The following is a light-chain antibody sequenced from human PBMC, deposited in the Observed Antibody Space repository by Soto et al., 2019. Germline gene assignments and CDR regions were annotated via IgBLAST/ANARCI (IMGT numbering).Light chain of an antibody. CDR2: QAS. CDR3: QQYNSNYRLWT. J-gene: IGKJ1*01. V-gene: IGKV1-5*03. Sequence: DIQMTQSPSTLSASMGDTVTITCRASQSSSSWLAWYQHKPGKAPKLLIYQASILHSGVPSRFSGSGSGPDFTPTITGPQPDDFATQYCQQYNSNYRLWTFGHVTKVEIK. CDR1: QSSSSW.